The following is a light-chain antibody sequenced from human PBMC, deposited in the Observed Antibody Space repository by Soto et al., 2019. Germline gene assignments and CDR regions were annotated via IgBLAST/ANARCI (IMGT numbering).Light chain of an antibody. CDR1: SSDVGGYNY. V-gene: IGLV2-14*01. CDR3: SSYTSSSTRLYV. J-gene: IGLJ1*01. Sequence: QSALTQPASVSGSPGQSITISCTGTSSDVGGYNYVSWYQQHPGKAPKLMIYEVSNRPSGVSNRFSGSKSGNTASLTISGLQAEDEADYYCSSYTSSSTRLYVFGTGTTATVL. CDR2: EVS.